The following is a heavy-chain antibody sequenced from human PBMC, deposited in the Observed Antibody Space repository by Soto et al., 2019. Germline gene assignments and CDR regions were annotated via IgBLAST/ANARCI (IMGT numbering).Heavy chain of an antibody. CDR2: IVVYSGNT. J-gene: IGHJ4*02. Sequence: SVKVSCKASGFTFTSSAVQWVRQARGQRLEWIGWIVVYSGNTNYAQKFQDRVTITTDTSTSTAYMELRSLRSDDTAVYYCARDPSMIVVVSHFDYWGQGTLVTVSS. D-gene: IGHD3-22*01. CDR3: ARDPSMIVVVSHFDY. V-gene: IGHV1-58*01. CDR1: GFTFTSSA.